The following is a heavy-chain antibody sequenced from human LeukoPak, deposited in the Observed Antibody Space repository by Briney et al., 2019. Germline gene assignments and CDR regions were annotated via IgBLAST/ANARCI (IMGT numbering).Heavy chain of an antibody. CDR3: AKDVPAAYFDY. Sequence: GGSLRLSCAASGFTFSSYGMQWVRQTPGKGLEWVAVISYDETNKWYADSVKGRFTTSRDNSQNTMSLQMNSLRVDDTGVYYCAKDVPAAYFDYWGQGTLVTVSS. D-gene: IGHD2-2*01. CDR1: GFTFSSYG. CDR2: ISYDETNK. V-gene: IGHV3-30*18. J-gene: IGHJ4*02.